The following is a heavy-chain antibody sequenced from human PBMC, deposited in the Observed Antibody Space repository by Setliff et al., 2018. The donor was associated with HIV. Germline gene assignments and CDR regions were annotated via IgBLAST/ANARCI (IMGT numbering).Heavy chain of an antibody. CDR3: ARWGRGSYGRVFDY. CDR2: VKQEGNET. D-gene: IGHD1-26*01. V-gene: IGHV3-7*01. CDR1: GFRFRSYW. J-gene: IGHJ4*02. Sequence: GGSLRLSCAASGFRFRSYWMSWVRQAPGKGLESVANVKQEGNETLYVDSVKGRFTISRDNANNLVYLQMNSLRVEDTAVYFCARWGRGSYGRVFDYWGQGRLVTVSS.